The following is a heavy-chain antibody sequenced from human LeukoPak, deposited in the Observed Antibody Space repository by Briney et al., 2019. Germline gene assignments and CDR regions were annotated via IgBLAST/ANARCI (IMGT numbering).Heavy chain of an antibody. J-gene: IGHJ4*02. CDR1: GGSISSSSYY. D-gene: IGHD5-12*01. Sequence: SETLSLTCTVSGGSISSSSYYWGWIRQPPGKGLEWIGSIYYSGSTYYNPSLKSRVTISVDTSKNQFSLKLSSVTAADTAVYYCARAVEGLGFDYWGQGTLVTVSS. CDR2: IYYSGST. V-gene: IGHV4-39*07. CDR3: ARAVEGLGFDY.